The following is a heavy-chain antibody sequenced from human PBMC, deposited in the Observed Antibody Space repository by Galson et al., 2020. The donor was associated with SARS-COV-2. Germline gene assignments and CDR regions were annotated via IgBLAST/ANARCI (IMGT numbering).Heavy chain of an antibody. CDR1: GGTFSNYT. Sequence: SVKVSCKASGGTFSNYTISWVRQAPGQGLEWMGRVIPILALANYAQKFQGRVTITADRSTSTAYMQLTSLRSEDTAVYYCARAKGDYYDSSGYYTLDYACNIWGQGTMVTVSS. J-gene: IGHJ3*02. CDR2: VIPILALA. CDR3: ARAKGDYYDSSGYYTLDYACNI. V-gene: IGHV1-69*02. D-gene: IGHD3-22*01.